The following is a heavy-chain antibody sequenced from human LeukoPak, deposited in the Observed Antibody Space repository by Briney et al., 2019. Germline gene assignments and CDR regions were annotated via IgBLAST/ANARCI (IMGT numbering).Heavy chain of an antibody. CDR3: ARYTSRFCYSWLDP. CDR2: IIGSAVNT. J-gene: IGHJ5*02. D-gene: IGHD2-2*02. Sequence: GESLRLSCGASELTFSSYGMSWVRQAPGKGLEWVSTIIGSAVNTYYADSVKGRFTISRDDSKNTVYLQMNSLRAEDTAVYSCARYTSRFCYSWLDPWGQGTLVTVSS. V-gene: IGHV3-23*01. CDR1: ELTFSSYG.